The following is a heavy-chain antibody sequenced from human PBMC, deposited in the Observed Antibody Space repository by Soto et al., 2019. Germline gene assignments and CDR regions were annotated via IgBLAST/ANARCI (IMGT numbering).Heavy chain of an antibody. CDR2: ISPYYGTA. J-gene: IGHJ4*02. CDR3: ARSGFPGIAAY. V-gene: IGHV1-69*06. Sequence: GALVKVSCKASGYTFTSYGISWVRQAPGQGLEWMGGISPYYGTANYAQKFQGRVTITADTSASTAYMELSSLRSEDTAVYYCARSGFPGIAAYWGQGTLVTVSS. CDR1: GYTFTSYG. D-gene: IGHD6-13*01.